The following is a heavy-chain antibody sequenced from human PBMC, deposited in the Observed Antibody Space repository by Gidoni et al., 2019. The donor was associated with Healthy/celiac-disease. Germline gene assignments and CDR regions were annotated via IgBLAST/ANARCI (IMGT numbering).Heavy chain of an antibody. CDR2: IYYRGST. CDR1: GGSIRSSSYY. V-gene: IGHV4-39*07. Sequence: QLQLQASGPGLVKPSETLSLTCTVSGGSIRSSSYYWGWICQPPGKGLEWIGSIYYRGSTYYNPSLKSRVTISVDTSKNQFSLKLSSVTAADTAVYYCARSSWSLSYWYFDLWGRGTLVTVSS. J-gene: IGHJ2*01. CDR3: ARSSWSLSYWYFDL. D-gene: IGHD6-13*01.